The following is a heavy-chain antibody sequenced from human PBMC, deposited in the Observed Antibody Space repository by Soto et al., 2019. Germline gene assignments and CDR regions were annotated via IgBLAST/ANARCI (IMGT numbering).Heavy chain of an antibody. CDR1: GFTFSSYA. D-gene: IGHD6-25*01. CDR2: ISGSGGST. V-gene: IGHV3-23*01. J-gene: IGHJ3*02. CDR3: AKRKTSSAAAAGAFDI. Sequence: GGSLRLSCAASGFTFSSYAMSWVHQAPGKGLEWVSAISGSGGSTYYADSVKGRFTISRDNSKNTLYLQMNSLRAEDTAVYYCAKRKTSSAAAAGAFDIWGQGTMVTVSS.